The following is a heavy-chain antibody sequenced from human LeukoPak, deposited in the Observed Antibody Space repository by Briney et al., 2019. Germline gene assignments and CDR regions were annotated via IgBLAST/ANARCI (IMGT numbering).Heavy chain of an antibody. V-gene: IGHV1-69*04. CDR2: IIPILGIA. CDR1: GGTFSSYA. D-gene: IGHD3-10*01. CDR3: AREASGITMVRGVTTDY. J-gene: IGHJ4*02. Sequence: SVKVSCKASGGTFSSYAISWVRQAPGQGLEWMGRIIPILGIANYAQEFQGRVTITADKSTSTAYMELSSLRSEDTAVYYCAREASGITMVRGVTTDYWGQGTLVTVSS.